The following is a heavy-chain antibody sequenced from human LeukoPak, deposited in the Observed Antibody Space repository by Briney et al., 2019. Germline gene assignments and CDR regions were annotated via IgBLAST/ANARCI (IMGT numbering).Heavy chain of an antibody. CDR3: ARFRRYCSSTSCYERWFDP. D-gene: IGHD2-2*01. V-gene: IGHV3-7*03. J-gene: IGHJ5*02. CDR2: IKQDGSEK. CDR1: GFTFSSYW. Sequence: PGGSLRLSCAASGFTFSSYWMSWVRQAPGKGLEWVANIKQDGSEKYYVDSVKGRFTISRDNAKNSLYLQTNSLRAEDTAVYYCARFRRYCSSTSCYERWFDPWGQGTLVTVSS.